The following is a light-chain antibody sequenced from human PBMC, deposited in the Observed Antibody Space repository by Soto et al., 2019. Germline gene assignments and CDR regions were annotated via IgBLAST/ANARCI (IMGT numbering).Light chain of an antibody. CDR1: SSNIGAGYD. CDR3: QSYDSSLSGSYV. J-gene: IGLJ1*01. CDR2: VNN. V-gene: IGLV1-40*01. Sequence: QSVLTQPPSVSGAPGQSVTISCSGSSSNIGAGYDVHWYQRLPGTAPKLLIYVNNNRPSGVPDRFSGSKSGTSASLALSGLQPEDEADYFCQSYDSSLSGSYVFGTGTKLTVL.